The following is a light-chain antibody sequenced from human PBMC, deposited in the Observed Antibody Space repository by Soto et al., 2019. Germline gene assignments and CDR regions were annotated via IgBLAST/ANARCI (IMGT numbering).Light chain of an antibody. CDR3: SSFTTTNTWV. J-gene: IGLJ3*02. CDR1: RSDVGGYNS. V-gene: IGLV2-14*01. Sequence: QSALTQPASVSGSPGQSITISCTGTRSDVGGYNSVCWHQQHPGKAPKLIIYEVSNRPSGVSDRFSASKSGNTASLTISGLQADDEADYYFSSFTTTNTWVFGGGTKVTVL. CDR2: EVS.